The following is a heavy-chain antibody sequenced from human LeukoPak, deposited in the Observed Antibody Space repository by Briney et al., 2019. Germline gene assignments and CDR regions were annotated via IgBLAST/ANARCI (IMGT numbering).Heavy chain of an antibody. Sequence: VASVKVSCKASGGTFSSYAISWVRQAPGKGLEWMGGFDPEDGETIYAQKFQGRVTMTEDTSTDTAYMELSSLRSEDTAVYYCATGLFLYSSSYYYYGMDVWGQGTTVTVSS. D-gene: IGHD6-13*01. CDR1: GGTFSSYA. CDR2: FDPEDGET. J-gene: IGHJ6*02. V-gene: IGHV1-24*01. CDR3: ATGLFLYSSSYYYYGMDV.